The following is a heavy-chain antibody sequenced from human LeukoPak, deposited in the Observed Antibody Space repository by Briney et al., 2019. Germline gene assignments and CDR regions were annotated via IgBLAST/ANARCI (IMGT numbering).Heavy chain of an antibody. CDR2: IYYSGST. J-gene: IGHJ5*02. V-gene: IGHV4-39*01. Sequence: SETLSLTCTVSGGSISSSSYYWGWIRQPAGEGLEWIGSIYYSGSTHYNPSLKSRVSISVDTSKNQFSLKLSSVTAADTAVYYCARNATVTTLKRAYNWFDPWGQGTLVTVSS. D-gene: IGHD4-17*01. CDR3: ARNATVTTLKRAYNWFDP. CDR1: GGSISSSSYY.